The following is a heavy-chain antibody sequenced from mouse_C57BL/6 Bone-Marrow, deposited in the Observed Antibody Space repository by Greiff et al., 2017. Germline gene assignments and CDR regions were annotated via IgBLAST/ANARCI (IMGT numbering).Heavy chain of an antibody. V-gene: IGHV1-5*01. Sequence: VQLKESGTVLARPGASVKMSCKTSGYTFTSYWMHWVKQRPGQGLEWIGAIYPGNSDTSYNQKFKGKAKLTAVTSASTAYMELSSLTNEDSAVYYYTGDYYGRIWFAYWGQGTLVTVSA. D-gene: IGHD1-1*01. J-gene: IGHJ3*01. CDR2: IYPGNSDT. CDR3: TGDYYGRIWFAY. CDR1: GYTFTSYW.